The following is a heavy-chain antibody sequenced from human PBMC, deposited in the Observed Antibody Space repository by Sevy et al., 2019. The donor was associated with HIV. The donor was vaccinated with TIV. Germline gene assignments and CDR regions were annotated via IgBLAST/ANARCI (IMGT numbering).Heavy chain of an antibody. J-gene: IGHJ4*02. CDR2: ISWNSGTI. CDR1: GFTFDDYA. D-gene: IGHD2-2*03. V-gene: IGHV3-9*01. CDR3: AKDIGYCISTTCPGLVDY. Sequence: GGSLRLSCAASGFTFDDYAMHWVRQAPGKGLEWVSGISWNSGTIGYADSMKGRFTISRDNAKNSLYLQMNSLRAEDTALYCCAKDIGYCISTTCPGLVDYWGQGILVTVSS.